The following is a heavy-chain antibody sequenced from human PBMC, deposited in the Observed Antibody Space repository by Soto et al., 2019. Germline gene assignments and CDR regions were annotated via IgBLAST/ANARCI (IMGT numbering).Heavy chain of an antibody. CDR3: ARTAKLAALDY. J-gene: IGHJ4*02. CDR1: GGSISSGDYY. V-gene: IGHV4-30-4*01. Sequence: SETLSLTCTVSGGSISSGDYYWSWIRQPPGKGLEGIGYIYYSGSTYYNPSLKSRVTISVDTSKNQFSLKLSSVTAADTAVYYCARTAKLAALDYWGQGTLVTVSS. D-gene: IGHD6-6*01. CDR2: IYYSGST.